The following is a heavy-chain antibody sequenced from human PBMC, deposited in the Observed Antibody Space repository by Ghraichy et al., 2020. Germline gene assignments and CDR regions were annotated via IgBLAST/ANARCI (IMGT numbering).Heavy chain of an antibody. J-gene: IGHJ4*02. Sequence: SETLSLTCTVSGDSVSSIYWDWIRQPPGKGLECIGHNSRRGNTNYTPSLKSRVTMSLDTSTNQFSLQMRSVTTADTAVDYCASFLDVCCGRNHEDYFVFWGPGDLATVSS. CDR2: NSRRGNT. CDR1: GDSVSSIY. V-gene: IGHV4-59*02. CDR3: ASFLDVCCGRNHEDYFVF. D-gene: IGHD1-26*01.